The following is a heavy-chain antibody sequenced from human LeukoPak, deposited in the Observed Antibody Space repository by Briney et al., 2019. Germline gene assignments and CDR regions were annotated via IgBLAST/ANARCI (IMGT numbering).Heavy chain of an antibody. CDR2: IYVDGRTT. CDR3: IRDFRSADL. Sequence: GGSLRLSCVASGFTFSNYWMHWVRQPPGKGPVWVSRIYVDGRTTNYADSVKGRFTISRDNAKNTVYLEMNSLSVEDTATYYCIRDFRSADLWGQGTLVTVTS. CDR1: GFTFSNYW. J-gene: IGHJ5*02. V-gene: IGHV3-74*01.